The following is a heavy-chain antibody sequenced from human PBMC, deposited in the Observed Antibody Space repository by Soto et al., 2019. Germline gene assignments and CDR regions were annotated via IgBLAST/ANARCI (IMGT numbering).Heavy chain of an antibody. CDR2: NNNRADT. Sequence: SLILCLPNGVADASSVDLGYSCTLIPKHLGKGLEWIGTNNNRADTYYNTSLKSRLTISLDTSQNHFSLRLNAVTAADTAKYYCERGGSGWKVLNWFDPWGQGIMVTVSS. CDR1: DASSVDLGYS. CDR3: ERGGSGWKVLNWFDP. J-gene: IGHJ5*02. V-gene: IGHV4-31*11. D-gene: IGHD6-19*01.